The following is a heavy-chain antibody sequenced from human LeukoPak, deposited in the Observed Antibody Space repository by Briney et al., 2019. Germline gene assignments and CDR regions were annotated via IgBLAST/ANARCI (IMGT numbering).Heavy chain of an antibody. D-gene: IGHD6-19*01. CDR1: GFTFSSYA. CDR2: ISYDGSNK. Sequence: PGGSLRLSCAASGFTFSSYAMHWVRQAPGKGLEWVAVISYDGSNKYYADSVKGRFTISRDNSKNTLYLQINSLRAEDTAVYYCAFSSGWTFDYWGQGTLVTASS. J-gene: IGHJ4*02. CDR3: AFSSGWTFDY. V-gene: IGHV3-30-3*01.